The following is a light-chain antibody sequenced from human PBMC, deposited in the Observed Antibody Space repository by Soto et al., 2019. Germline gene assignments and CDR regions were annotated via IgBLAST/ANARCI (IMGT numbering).Light chain of an antibody. CDR3: SSYTSSSTSV. V-gene: IGLV2-14*01. CDR2: DVS. J-gene: IGLJ1*01. CDR1: SSDVGGYNY. Sequence: QSALTQPASVSGSPGQSITISCTGTSSDVGGYNYVSWYQQHLGKAPKLMIYDVSNRPSGVSNRFSGSKSGNTASLTISGLQAEDEADYYCSSYTSSSTSVFGTGTKVTVL.